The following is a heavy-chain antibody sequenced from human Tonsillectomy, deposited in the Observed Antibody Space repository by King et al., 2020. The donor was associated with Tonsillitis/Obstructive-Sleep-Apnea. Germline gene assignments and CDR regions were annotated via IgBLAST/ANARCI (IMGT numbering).Heavy chain of an antibody. CDR3: ARVLAYCGGDCYSPAFDI. D-gene: IGHD2-21*01. Sequence: QLVQSGAEVKKPGSSVKVSCKASGGTFSSYAISWVRQAPGQGLECMGGIIPIFGTANYAQKCQGRVTFTADESTSTAYMELSSLRSEDTAVYYCARVLAYCGGDCYSPAFDIWGQGTMVTVSS. CDR1: GGTFSSYA. V-gene: IGHV1-69*12. J-gene: IGHJ3*02. CDR2: IIPIFGTA.